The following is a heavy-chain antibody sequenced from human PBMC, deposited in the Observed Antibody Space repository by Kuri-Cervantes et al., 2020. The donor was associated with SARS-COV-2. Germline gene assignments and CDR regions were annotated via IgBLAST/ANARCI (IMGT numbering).Heavy chain of an antibody. D-gene: IGHD2-15*01. CDR1: GGSISSNW. CDR3: ARTGAVAATQINAFDI. CDR2: IYHSGST. Sequence: SQTLSLTCVVSGGSISSNWWTWVRHPPGKGLEWIGEIYHSGSTNYSPSLGGRATISLDKSKNQFSLNVYSVTAADTAVYYCARTGAVAATQINAFDIWGQGTMVTVSS. J-gene: IGHJ3*02. V-gene: IGHV4-4*02.